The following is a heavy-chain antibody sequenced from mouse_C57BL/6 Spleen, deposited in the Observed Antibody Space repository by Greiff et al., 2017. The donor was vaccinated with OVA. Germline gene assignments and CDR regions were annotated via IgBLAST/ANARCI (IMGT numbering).Heavy chain of an antibody. J-gene: IGHJ2*01. V-gene: IGHV1-39*01. CDR1: GYSFTDYN. Sequence: VQLQQSGPELVKPGASVKISCKASGYSFTDYNMNWVKQSNGKSLEWIGVINPNYGTTSYNQKFKGKATLTVDQSSSTAYMQLNSLTSEDSAVDYCASSYGGGNYFGCWGQGTTLTVSS. D-gene: IGHD1-1*02. CDR3: ASSYGGGNYFGC. CDR2: INPNYGTT.